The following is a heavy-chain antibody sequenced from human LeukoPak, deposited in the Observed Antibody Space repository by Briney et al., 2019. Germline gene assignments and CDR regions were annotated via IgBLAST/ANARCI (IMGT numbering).Heavy chain of an antibody. CDR2: INHSGST. J-gene: IGHJ5*02. CDR1: GGSFSGYY. V-gene: IGHV4-34*01. Sequence: SETLSLTCAVYGGSFSGYYWSWIRQPPGKGLEWIGEINHSGSTNYNPSLRSRVTISVDTFKNQFSLKLSSVTAADTAVYYCARRVYITIFGVVSAAQNWFDPWGQGTLVTVSS. CDR3: ARRVYITIFGVVSAAQNWFDP. D-gene: IGHD3-3*01.